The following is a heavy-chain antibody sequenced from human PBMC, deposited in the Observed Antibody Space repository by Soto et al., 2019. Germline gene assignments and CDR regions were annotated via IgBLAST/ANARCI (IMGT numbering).Heavy chain of an antibody. D-gene: IGHD3-3*01. CDR1: GFTFSSYS. CDR3: ARDRRKPLIRFPPCWDGMVV. CDR2: ISSSSSTI. V-gene: IGHV3-48*02. J-gene: IGHJ6*02. Sequence: EVQLVESGGGLVQPGGSLRLSCAASGFTFSSYSMNWVRQAPGKGLEWVSYISSSSSTIYYADSVKGRFTISRDNGKNCLYLQMNSLRDEDTAVYYCARDRRKPLIRFPPCWDGMVVWGQGTTVTVSS.